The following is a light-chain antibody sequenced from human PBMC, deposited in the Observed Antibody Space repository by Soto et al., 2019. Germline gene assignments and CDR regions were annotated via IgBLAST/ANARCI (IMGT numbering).Light chain of an antibody. J-gene: IGKJ4*01. V-gene: IGKV1-39*01. Sequence: DLQMTQSPSSLSASVGDRVTITCRTSQTIRNYLNWYQHKSGTAPKLLIYGASTLQSGVPSRFSGSGSGTDFTLTISSLQREDFATYYCQQSSSTPLTFGGGTKVEMK. CDR1: QTIRNY. CDR2: GAS. CDR3: QQSSSTPLT.